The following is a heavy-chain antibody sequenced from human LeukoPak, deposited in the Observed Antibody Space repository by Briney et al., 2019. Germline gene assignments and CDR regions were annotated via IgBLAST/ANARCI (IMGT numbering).Heavy chain of an antibody. CDR2: INHSGST. J-gene: IGHJ4*02. V-gene: IGHV4-34*01. Sequence: SETLSLTCAVYGGSFSGYYWSWIRQPPGKGLEWIGEINHSGSTNYNPSLKSRVTISVDKSKNQFSLKLSSVTAADTAVYYCASVAAAGPGTWGQGTLVTVSS. CDR3: ASVAAAGPGT. CDR1: GGSFSGYY. D-gene: IGHD6-13*01.